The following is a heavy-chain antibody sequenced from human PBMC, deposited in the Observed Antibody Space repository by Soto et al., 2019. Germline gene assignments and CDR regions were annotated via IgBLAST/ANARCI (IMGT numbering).Heavy chain of an antibody. CDR3: ARESRYCSGGSCYFLPGIDY. Sequence: QVQLVQSGAEVKKPGSSVKVSCKASGGTVSNYDISWVRQAPGQGLEWMGGIIPIFGTANYAQKFQGRVTITADDSTSTAYMELSSLRSEDTAVYYCARESRYCSGGSCYFLPGIDYWGQGTLVTVSS. D-gene: IGHD2-15*01. J-gene: IGHJ4*02. CDR1: GGTVSNYD. CDR2: IIPIFGTA. V-gene: IGHV1-69*12.